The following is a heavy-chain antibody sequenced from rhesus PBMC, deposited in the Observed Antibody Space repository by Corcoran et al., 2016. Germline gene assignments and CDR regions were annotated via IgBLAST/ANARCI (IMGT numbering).Heavy chain of an antibody. CDR3: TSGGWSPYYFDY. Sequence: QVQLQESGPGLVKPSETLPLTCAVSGASISSNYWSWIRQSPGKGLEWFGRSYGSGGSTEYNHSLKRRGTSSIDTSKNQFSLKLSSVTAADTAVYYCTSGGWSPYYFDYWGQGVLVTVSS. V-gene: IGHV4S2*01. CDR1: GASISSNY. J-gene: IGHJ4*01. D-gene: IGHD6-37*01. CDR2: SYGSGGST.